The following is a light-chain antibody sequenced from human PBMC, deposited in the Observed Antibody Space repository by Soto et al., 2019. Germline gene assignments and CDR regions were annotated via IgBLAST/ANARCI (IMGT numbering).Light chain of an antibody. CDR2: GAS. J-gene: IGKJ1*01. CDR3: QQYGSSRT. Sequence: EIVLTQSPGTMSLSPGERATLSCRASQSVSSSYLAWYQQKPGQAPRLLIYGASSRPTGIPDRFSGSGSGTDCTVTISRLEPEDCAVYYCQQYGSSRTFRQGTKVEIK. CDR1: QSVSSSY. V-gene: IGKV3-20*01.